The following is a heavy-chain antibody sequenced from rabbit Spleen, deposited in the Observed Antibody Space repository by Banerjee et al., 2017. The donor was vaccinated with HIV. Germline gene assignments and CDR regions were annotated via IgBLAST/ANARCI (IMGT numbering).Heavy chain of an antibody. Sequence: QSLEESGGDLVKPGASLTLTCTASGFSFSPVNWIYWVRQAPGKGLEWIGTIYAGSTGTTDYANWSKGRFTISKTSSTTVTLQMTSLTAADTATYFCARNYVNAFDPWGPGTLVTVS. CDR2: IYAGSTGTT. CDR1: GFSFSPVNW. J-gene: IGHJ2*01. CDR3: ARNYVNAFDP. V-gene: IGHV1S40*01. D-gene: IGHD1-1*01.